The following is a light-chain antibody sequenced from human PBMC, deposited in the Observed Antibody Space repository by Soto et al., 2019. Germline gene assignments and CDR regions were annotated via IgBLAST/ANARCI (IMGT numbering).Light chain of an antibody. Sequence: DIQMTQSPSAMSASVGDRVTITCRASQGISTYLAWFQQKPGKVPKRLIYGASSLQSGVPSRFRGSGSGTEFTLTISSLQPEDFATYYCLQHNTYPLTFGGGTKVEIK. CDR3: LQHNTYPLT. V-gene: IGKV1-17*03. J-gene: IGKJ4*01. CDR2: GAS. CDR1: QGISTY.